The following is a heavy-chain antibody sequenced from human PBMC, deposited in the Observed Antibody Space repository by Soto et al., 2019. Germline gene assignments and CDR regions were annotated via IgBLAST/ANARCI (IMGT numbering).Heavy chain of an antibody. J-gene: IGHJ5*02. CDR1: GDSISRSSYY. Sequence: SETLSLTCTVSGDSISRSSYYWGWIRQPPGKGLEWVGSIYYSGSTYYSPSLKSRVTISVDTSKNQFSLKLTSVTAADTSVYYCARLSLEVIISWGQGTLVTAPQ. CDR2: IYYSGST. CDR3: ARLSLEVIIS. D-gene: IGHD3-3*01. V-gene: IGHV4-39*01.